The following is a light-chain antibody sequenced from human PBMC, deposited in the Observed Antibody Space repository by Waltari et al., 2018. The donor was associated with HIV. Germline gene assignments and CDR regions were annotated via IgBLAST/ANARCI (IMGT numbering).Light chain of an antibody. CDR3: QQYGSSPQT. V-gene: IGKV3-20*01. J-gene: IGKJ2*01. Sequence: VLTQSPGTLSLAPGERATLSCRASQNVGGTYVAWYHQKPGQAPRLLTYGASSRPTGVPDRFSGSGTGTDFTLTISRLEPEDFAVYYCQQYGSSPQTFGQGTKVEIK. CDR1: QNVGGTY. CDR2: GAS.